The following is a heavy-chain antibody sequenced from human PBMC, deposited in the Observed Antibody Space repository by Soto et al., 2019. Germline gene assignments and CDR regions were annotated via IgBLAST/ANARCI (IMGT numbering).Heavy chain of an antibody. V-gene: IGHV4-4*02. Sequence: QVQLQESGPGLVKPSGTLSLTCAVSGGSISSSNWWSWVRQPPGKGLEWIGEIYHSGSTNYNPSLKSRLTISVDKSKNQFSLKLSSVTAADTAVYYCARVFKGEDQPFDYWGQGTLVTVSS. D-gene: IGHD3-16*01. CDR1: GGSISSSNW. J-gene: IGHJ4*02. CDR2: IYHSGST. CDR3: ARVFKGEDQPFDY.